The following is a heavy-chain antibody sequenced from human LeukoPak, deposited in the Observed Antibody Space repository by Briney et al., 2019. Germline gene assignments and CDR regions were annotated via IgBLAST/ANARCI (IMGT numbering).Heavy chain of an antibody. D-gene: IGHD2-8*01. J-gene: IGHJ6*02. Sequence: GSLRLSCAASGFTFSSYSMNWVRQAPGKGLEWVSSISSSSSYIYYADSVKGRFTISRDNAKNSLYLQMNSLRAEDTAVYYCARDYCTNGVCFDYYYYGMDVWGQGTTVTVSS. CDR3: ARDYCTNGVCFDYYYYGMDV. V-gene: IGHV3-21*01. CDR1: GFTFSSYS. CDR2: ISSSSSYI.